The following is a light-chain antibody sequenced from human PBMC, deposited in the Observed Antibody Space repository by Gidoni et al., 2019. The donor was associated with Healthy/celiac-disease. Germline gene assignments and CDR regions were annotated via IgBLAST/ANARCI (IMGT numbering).Light chain of an antibody. Sequence: DIVMTQSPDSLPVSLGERATINCKSSQSVLYSSNNKNYVAWYQQKPGPPPKLLIYWASTREAGVPDRFSGSGSRTDFTHTISSLQAEDVAVYYCQQYYSTHSFXXXTKLEIK. J-gene: IGKJ2*03. CDR2: WAS. V-gene: IGKV4-1*01. CDR1: QSVLYSSNNKNY. CDR3: QQYYSTHS.